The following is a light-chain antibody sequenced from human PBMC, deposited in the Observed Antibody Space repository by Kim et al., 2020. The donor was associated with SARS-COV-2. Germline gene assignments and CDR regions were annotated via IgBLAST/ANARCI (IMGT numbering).Light chain of an antibody. J-gene: IGLJ2*01. CDR3: SSYAGTPTV. CDR2: EVS. Sequence: QSALTQPPSASGSPGQSVTISCTGTSSDVGGYNCVSWYQQHPGKALKLMIFEVSKRPSGVPDRFSGSKSGNTASLTVSGLQAEDEADYYCSSYAGTPTVFGGGTKLTVL. CDR1: SSDVGGYNC. V-gene: IGLV2-8*01.